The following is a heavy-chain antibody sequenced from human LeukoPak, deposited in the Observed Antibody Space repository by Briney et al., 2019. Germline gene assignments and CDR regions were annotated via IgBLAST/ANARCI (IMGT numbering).Heavy chain of an antibody. CDR1: GFTFSTYG. CDR3: AKDVGLVTARFYSFDH. CDR2: ISGSGRTT. Sequence: GGSLRLSCAGSGFTFSTYGMSWVRQAPGKGLEWVSSISGSGRTTYYADSVKGRFTISRDNSKNTLLLQMNSLRAEDTALYYCAKDVGLVTARFYSFDHWGQGTLVTVSS. J-gene: IGHJ4*02. V-gene: IGHV3-23*01. D-gene: IGHD2-21*02.